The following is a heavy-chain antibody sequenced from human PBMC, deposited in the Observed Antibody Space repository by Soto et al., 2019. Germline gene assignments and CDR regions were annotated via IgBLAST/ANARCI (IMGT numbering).Heavy chain of an antibody. CDR2: INPNSGGT. Sequence: ASVKVSCKASGYTFTGYYMHWVRQAPGQGLEWMGLINPNSGGTNYAQKFQGRVTMTRDTSTSTVYMELSSLRSEDTAVYYCASAGGRIAALDYWGQGTLVTVSS. D-gene: IGHD6-13*01. J-gene: IGHJ4*02. V-gene: IGHV1-46*01. CDR1: GYTFTGYY. CDR3: ASAGGRIAALDY.